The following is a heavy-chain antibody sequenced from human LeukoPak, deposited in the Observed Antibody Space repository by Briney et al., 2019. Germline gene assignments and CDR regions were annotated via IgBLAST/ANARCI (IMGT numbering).Heavy chain of an antibody. V-gene: IGHV3-48*03. CDR3: ARDVGEDYGDNGGDY. J-gene: IGHJ4*02. CDR2: ISSSGSTI. D-gene: IGHD4-17*01. CDR1: GFTLSSYD. Sequence: PGGSLRLSCAASGFTLSSYDMNSVRQAPGKGLEWVSYISSSGSTIYYADSVKGRFTISRDNAKNSLYLQMNSLRAEDTAVYYCARDVGEDYGDNGGDYWGQGTLVIVSS.